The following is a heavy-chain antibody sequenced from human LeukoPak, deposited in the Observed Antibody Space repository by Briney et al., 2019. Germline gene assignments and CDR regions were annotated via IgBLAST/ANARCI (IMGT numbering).Heavy chain of an antibody. Sequence: SETLSLTYTVSGGSISSYYWSWIRQPPGKGLEWIGYIYYSGSTNYNPSLKSRVTMSVDTSKNQFSLKLGSVTAADTAVYCCARRYCSGGSCYYFDYWGQGTLVTVSS. D-gene: IGHD2-15*01. CDR3: ARRYCSGGSCYYFDY. CDR1: GGSISSYY. CDR2: IYYSGST. V-gene: IGHV4-59*12. J-gene: IGHJ4*02.